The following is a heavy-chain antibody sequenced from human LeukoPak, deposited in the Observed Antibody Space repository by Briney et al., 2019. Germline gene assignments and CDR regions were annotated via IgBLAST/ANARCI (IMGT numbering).Heavy chain of an antibody. CDR2: IYSGDSDT. Sequence: GESLKISCKGSGYTFTNYWIGWVRQMPGKGLEWMGIIYSGDSDTRFSPSFQGQVTISVDKSISTAYLQWSSLKASDTAMYYCARPGSRGYSSSFDYWGQGTLVTVSS. V-gene: IGHV5-51*01. CDR3: ARPGSRGYSSSFDY. J-gene: IGHJ4*02. D-gene: IGHD6-13*01. CDR1: GYTFTNYW.